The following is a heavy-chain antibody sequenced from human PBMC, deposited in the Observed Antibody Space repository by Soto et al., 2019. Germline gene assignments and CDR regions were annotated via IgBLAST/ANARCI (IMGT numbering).Heavy chain of an antibody. CDR1: GFTFTNFD. J-gene: IGHJ4*02. D-gene: IGHD1-1*01. V-gene: IGHV3-48*03. Sequence: EVQLVESGGDLAQPGGSLRLSCETSGFTFTNFDLSWVRQAPGKGLEWVAFISGSGSIIYYTDSVKGRFTISKDDARTSLFLQMDTLRPEDTAVYYCVRGERNILPPSYGKWGIYFDFWGQGTLVTVSS. CDR3: VRGERNILPPSYGKWGIYFDF. CDR2: ISGSGSII.